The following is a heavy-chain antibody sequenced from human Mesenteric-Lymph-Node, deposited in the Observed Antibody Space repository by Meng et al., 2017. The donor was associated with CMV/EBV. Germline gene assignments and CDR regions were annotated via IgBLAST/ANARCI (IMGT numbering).Heavy chain of an antibody. Sequence: SETLSLTCTVSGGSISSNYWSWSRQPAAKGLEWIGYIYYSGSTNYNPSLKSRVTISVETSKNQFSLKLSSVTAADTAGDYCARGGGSSYDWFDPWGQGTLVTVSS. J-gene: IGHJ5*02. V-gene: IGHV4-59*01. CDR2: IYYSGST. CDR3: ARGGGSSYDWFDP. D-gene: IGHD1-26*01. CDR1: GGSISSNY.